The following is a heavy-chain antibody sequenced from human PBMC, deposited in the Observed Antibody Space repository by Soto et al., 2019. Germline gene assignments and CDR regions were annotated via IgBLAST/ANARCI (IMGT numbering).Heavy chain of an antibody. Sequence: GGPLRLSCVASVFTFSTYAIHWVRQAPGKGLDWVAVISNDGSKKYFVDSVKGRFTISRDNSKNTLFLQMNSLRPEDTAVYYCAKLPWGYIYYDRSDYRATNTDTFGVWCQ. V-gene: IGHV3-30-3*02. CDR2: ISNDGSKK. CDR3: AKLPWGYIYYDRSDYRATNTDTFGV. D-gene: IGHD3-22*01. J-gene: IGHJ3*01. CDR1: VFTFSTYA.